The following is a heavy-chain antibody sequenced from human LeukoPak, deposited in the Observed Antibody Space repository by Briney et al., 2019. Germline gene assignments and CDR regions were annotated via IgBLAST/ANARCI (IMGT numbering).Heavy chain of an antibody. CDR3: ARGSTVTGFGD. Sequence: WASVKISCKASGYTFSSYDINWVRQAIGQGLEWMGWMNPNSGNTGYAQKFQGRVTMTRNTSISTAYMELSSLRSEDTAVYYCARGSTVTGFGDWGQGTLVTVSS. V-gene: IGHV1-8*01. J-gene: IGHJ4*02. CDR2: MNPNSGNT. CDR1: GYTFSSYD. D-gene: IGHD4-17*01.